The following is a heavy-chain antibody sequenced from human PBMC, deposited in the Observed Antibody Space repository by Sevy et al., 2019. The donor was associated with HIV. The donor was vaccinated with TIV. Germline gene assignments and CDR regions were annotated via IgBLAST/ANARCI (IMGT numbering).Heavy chain of an antibody. CDR3: ARDLGEYNYSPSFY. V-gene: IGHV3-30*03. CDR1: GFSFSTHG. J-gene: IGHJ4*02. CDR2: ISYDGIKK. D-gene: IGHD5-18*01. Sequence: GGSLRLSCAASGFSFSTHGMHWVRQAPGKGLEWVAVISYDGIKKYYVDSLKGRFTISRENSKNTLYLQMNSLKTDDTAVYYCARDLGEYNYSPSFYRGQGTLVTVSS.